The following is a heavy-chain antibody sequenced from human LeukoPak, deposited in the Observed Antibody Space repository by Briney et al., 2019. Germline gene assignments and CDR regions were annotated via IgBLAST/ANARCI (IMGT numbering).Heavy chain of an antibody. V-gene: IGHV3-23*01. CDR3: AKETYGILDY. CDR2: MSSSGGST. CDR1: GFTFSSYA. D-gene: IGHD4-17*01. J-gene: IGHJ4*02. Sequence: PGGSLRLSCAVSGFTFSSYAMSWVRQAPGKGLEWVSGMSSSGGSTNYADSVKGRFTISRDNSKSTLYLQMNGLRAEDTAVYYCAKETYGILDYWGQGTLVTVSS.